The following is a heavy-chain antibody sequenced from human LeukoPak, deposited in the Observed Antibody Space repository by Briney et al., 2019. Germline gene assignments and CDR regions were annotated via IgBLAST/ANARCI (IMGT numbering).Heavy chain of an antibody. J-gene: IGHJ4*02. V-gene: IGHV3-48*01. CDR2: ISSSSSTI. CDR1: GFTFSSYS. D-gene: IGHD3-3*01. Sequence: GGSLRLSCAASGFTFSSYSMNWVRQAPGKGLEWVSYISSSSSTIYYADSVKGRFTISRDNAKNSLYLQMNSLRAEDTAVYYCASPDDYDFWSGYSSFDYWGQGTLVTVSS. CDR3: ASPDDYDFWSGYSSFDY.